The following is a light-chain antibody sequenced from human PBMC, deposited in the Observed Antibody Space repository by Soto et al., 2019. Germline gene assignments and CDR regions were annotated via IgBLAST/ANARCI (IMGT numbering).Light chain of an antibody. Sequence: QSVLTQPPSVSGAPGQRVTISCTGSTSNIGAGFDVHWYQQLPGAAPKLLIYANTNRPSGVPDRFSASKSGTSASLAITGLQAEDEADYYCQSFDSGLNGFSVLGPGTKVTVL. CDR3: QSFDSGLNGFSV. CDR2: ANT. CDR1: TSNIGAGFD. J-gene: IGLJ1*01. V-gene: IGLV1-40*01.